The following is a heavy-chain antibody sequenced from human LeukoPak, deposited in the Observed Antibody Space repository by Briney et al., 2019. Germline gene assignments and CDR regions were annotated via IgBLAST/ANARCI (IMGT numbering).Heavy chain of an antibody. V-gene: IGHV1-18*01. J-gene: IGHJ4*02. CDR2: ISPYNGNT. Sequence: ASVKVSCKASGYTFTSYGINWVRQAPGQGLEWMGWISPYNGNTNYLQKYQGRVTMTTDTSTSTAYMELRSLRSDDTAVYYCAREYWYYDYWGQGTLVTVSS. CDR3: AREYWYYDY. D-gene: IGHD1-7*01. CDR1: GYTFTSYG.